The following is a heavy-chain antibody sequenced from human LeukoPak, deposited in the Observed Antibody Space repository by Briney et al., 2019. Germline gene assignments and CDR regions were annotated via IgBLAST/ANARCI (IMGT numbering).Heavy chain of an antibody. D-gene: IGHD3-10*01. CDR3: ASYYYGSGSYRYYYYMDV. CDR1: GYTFTGYY. J-gene: IGHJ6*03. V-gene: IGHV1-2*02. CDR2: INPNSGGT. Sequence: ASVKVSCKASGYTFTGYYMHWVRQASGQGLEWMGWINPNSGGTNYAQKFQGRVTMTRDTSISTAYMELSRLRSDDTAVYYCASYYYGSGSYRYYYYMDVWGKGTTVTVSS.